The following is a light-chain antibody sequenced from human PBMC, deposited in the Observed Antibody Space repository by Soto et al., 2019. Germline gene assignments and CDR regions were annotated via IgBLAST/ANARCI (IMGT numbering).Light chain of an antibody. CDR3: QEYSKWPLFT. V-gene: IGKV3-15*01. CDR2: AAS. CDR1: QSVGRN. J-gene: IGKJ3*01. Sequence: EIVVTQSPGILSVSPGDRATLSCRASQSVGRNLAWYQQKPGQAPTLLIYAASTRATGLPASFSGSGSGTDFTLTINSLQSEDFAVYYCQEYSKWPLFTFGPGTSVDIK.